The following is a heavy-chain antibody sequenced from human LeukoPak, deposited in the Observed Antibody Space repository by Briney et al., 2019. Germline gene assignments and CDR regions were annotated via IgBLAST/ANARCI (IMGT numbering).Heavy chain of an antibody. J-gene: IGHJ4*02. CDR3: ARGIADPYSFDS. CDR1: GGSFSGYY. CDR2: IYSTGST. V-gene: IGHV4-59*10. D-gene: IGHD6-13*01. Sequence: SETLSLTCAVYGGSFSGYYWSWIRQPAGKGLEWIGRIYSTGSTNYSPSLKSRVTMSVDKSKNQFSLNLSSVTAADTAVYYCARGIADPYSFDSWGQGTLVTVSS.